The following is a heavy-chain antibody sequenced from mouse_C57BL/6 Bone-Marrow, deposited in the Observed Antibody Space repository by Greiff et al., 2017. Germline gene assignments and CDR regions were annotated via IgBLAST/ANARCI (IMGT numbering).Heavy chain of an antibody. J-gene: IGHJ4*01. CDR1: GFTFTDYY. CDR3: ARYKGFYAMDY. CDR2: LRNKANGYTT. V-gene: IGHV7-3*01. D-gene: IGHD3-3*01. Sequence: EVKLVESGGGLVQPGGSLSLSCAASGFTFTDYYMSWVRQPPGKALEWLGFLRNKANGYTTEYSASVKGRFTISRYNSQRILYLQMHALRAEDSATYYCARYKGFYAMDYGGQGTSVTVSS.